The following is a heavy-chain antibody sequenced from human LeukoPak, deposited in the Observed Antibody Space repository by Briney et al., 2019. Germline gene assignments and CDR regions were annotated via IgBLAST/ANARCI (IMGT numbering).Heavy chain of an antibody. CDR1: GGSISSYY. D-gene: IGHD6-13*01. Sequence: SETLSLTCTVSGGSISSYYWSWIRQPPGKGLEWIGHIYYSGSTNYNPSLKRRVTISVDTSKDQFSLKLNSVTAADTAVYYCARDLRSGAAGPGGAFDIWGQGTLVTVSS. V-gene: IGHV4-59*12. J-gene: IGHJ3*02. CDR3: ARDLRSGAAGPGGAFDI. CDR2: IYYSGST.